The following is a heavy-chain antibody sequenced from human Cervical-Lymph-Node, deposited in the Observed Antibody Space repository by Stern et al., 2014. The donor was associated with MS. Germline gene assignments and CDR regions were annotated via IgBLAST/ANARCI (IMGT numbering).Heavy chain of an antibody. CDR2: ISWDGGST. D-gene: IGHD3-22*01. CDR3: AKPITMIVVAESSYFDY. J-gene: IGHJ4*02. Sequence: EVQLVDSGGFVVQPGGSLRLSCAASGFTFDDYTMHWVLQAPGKGLEWVSLISWDGGSTYYADSVKGRFTISRDNSKNSLYLQMNSLRTEDTALYYCAKPITMIVVAESSYFDYWGQGTLVTVSS. V-gene: IGHV3-43*01. CDR1: GFTFDDYT.